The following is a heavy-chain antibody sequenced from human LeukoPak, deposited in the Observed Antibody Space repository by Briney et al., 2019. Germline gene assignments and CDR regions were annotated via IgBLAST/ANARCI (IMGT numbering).Heavy chain of an antibody. CDR1: GFTFRSFG. CDR2: VRNDGNKT. Sequence: GESLKISCAASGFTFRSFGMHWVRQAPGKGLEWVAFVRNDGNKTYYADSVRGRFTISRDNSKNTLFLQMNTLRPDDTAIYYCAKGSGWELLGFDHWGQGTLVTVSS. CDR3: AKGSGWELLGFDH. V-gene: IGHV3-30*02. D-gene: IGHD1-26*01. J-gene: IGHJ4*02.